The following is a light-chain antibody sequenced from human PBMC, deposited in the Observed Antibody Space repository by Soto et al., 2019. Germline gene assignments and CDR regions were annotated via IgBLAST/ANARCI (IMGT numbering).Light chain of an antibody. V-gene: IGKV1-5*03. Sequence: DIQMTQSPSTLSASVGDRVTITCRANQSIYTWLAWYQHKPGKAPKFLIYMASSLENGVPSRFSGSGSRTEFTLTISSLQPDDFATYVCQQYVKYPVTFGQGTKVEIK. J-gene: IGKJ1*01. CDR3: QQYVKYPVT. CDR2: MAS. CDR1: QSIYTW.